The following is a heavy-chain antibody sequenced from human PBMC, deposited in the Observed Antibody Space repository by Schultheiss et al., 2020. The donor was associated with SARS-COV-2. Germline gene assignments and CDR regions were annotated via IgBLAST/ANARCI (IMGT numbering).Heavy chain of an antibody. CDR2: IYYSGST. CDR1: GGSISSGDYY. Sequence: SETLSLTCTVSGGSISSGDYYWSWIRQPPGKGLEWIGYIYYSGSTNYNPSLKSRVTMSVDTSKNQFSLKLSSVTAADTAVYYCARVHYLYGMDVWGQGTTVTVSS. V-gene: IGHV4-30-4*01. D-gene: IGHD1-26*01. J-gene: IGHJ6*02. CDR3: ARVHYLYGMDV.